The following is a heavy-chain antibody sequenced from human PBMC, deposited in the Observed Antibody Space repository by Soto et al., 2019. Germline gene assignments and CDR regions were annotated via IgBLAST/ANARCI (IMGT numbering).Heavy chain of an antibody. D-gene: IGHD2-21*01. J-gene: IGHJ6*02. V-gene: IGHV1-18*01. CDR3: ARGAVCGGAPGCSDMDV. CDR2: ISAYNGNT. CDR1: GYTFISHS. Sequence: ASVKVSCKSSGYTFISHSITWVRQAPGQGLEWMGRISAYNGNTNYAQKLQGRVTMTTDTSTNTAYMELRNLRSDDTAVYYCARGAVCGGAPGCSDMDVRGQGNTVTVSS.